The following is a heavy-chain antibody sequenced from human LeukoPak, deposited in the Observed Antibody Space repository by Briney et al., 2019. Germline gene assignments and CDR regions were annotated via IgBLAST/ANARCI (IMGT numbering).Heavy chain of an antibody. J-gene: IGHJ6*02. V-gene: IGHV4-34*01. CDR3: ARVVRVSSSWYTYYYYGMDL. CDR2: INHSGSN. D-gene: IGHD6-13*01. Sequence: SETLSLTCAVYGGSFSGYYWSWIRQPPGKGLEWIGEINHSGSNNYNRSLKSRVTISVDTSKNQFSLKLSSVTAADTAVYYCARVVRVSSSWYTYYYYGMDLWGQGTTVRVS. CDR1: GGSFSGYY.